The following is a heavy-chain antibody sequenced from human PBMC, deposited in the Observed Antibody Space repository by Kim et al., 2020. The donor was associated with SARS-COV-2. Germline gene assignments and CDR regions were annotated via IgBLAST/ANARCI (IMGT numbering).Heavy chain of an antibody. V-gene: IGHV1-3*04. CDR3: ARNVLGYCSGGVCSPVKYVFDY. D-gene: IGHD2-8*02. Sequence: ASVKVSCKASGYTFTNYAMHWVRQAPGHSLEWMGWISSDKGKTRYSQNFQGRVTITRDTSTSTAYMELSSLRSEDTAVYYCARNVLGYCSGGVCSPVKYVFDYWGQGTLVTVSS. CDR1: GYTFTNYA. CDR2: ISSDKGKT. J-gene: IGHJ4*02.